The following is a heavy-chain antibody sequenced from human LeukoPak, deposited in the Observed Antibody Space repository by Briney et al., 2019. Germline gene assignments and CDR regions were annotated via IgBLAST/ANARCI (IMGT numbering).Heavy chain of an antibody. J-gene: IGHJ4*02. CDR1: GGSISSSNW. CDR2: IYHSGST. V-gene: IGHV4-4*02. Sequence: SETLSLTCAVSGGSISSSNWWSWARQPPGKGLEWIGEIYHSGSTNYNPSLKSRVTISVDKPKNQFSLKLSSVTAADTAVYYCARAPPVQGLDYWGQGTLVTVSS. CDR3: ARAPPVQGLDY.